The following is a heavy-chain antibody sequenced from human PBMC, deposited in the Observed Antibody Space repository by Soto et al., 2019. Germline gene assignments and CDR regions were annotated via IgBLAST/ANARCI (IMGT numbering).Heavy chain of an antibody. CDR2: ISSSNSYT. CDR1: GFSFSDYY. CDR3: ARHVHDAFEI. V-gene: IGHV3-11*05. J-gene: IGHJ3*02. Sequence: QVQLVESGGGLVKPGGSLRLSCAASGFSFSDYYMSWIRQAPGKGLEWVSYISSSNSYTNYADSVKGRFTISRDNAKNSLYLQMNSLRAADTAVYYCARHVHDAFEIWGQGTMVTVSS. D-gene: IGHD3-10*02.